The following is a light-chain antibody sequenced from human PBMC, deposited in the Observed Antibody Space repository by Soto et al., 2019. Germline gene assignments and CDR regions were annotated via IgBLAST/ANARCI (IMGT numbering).Light chain of an antibody. CDR3: QHYGTSPIT. J-gene: IGKJ5*01. Sequence: EIVLTQSPGTLSLSPGERATLSCRASQSIDNSYLAWYQQKPGRAPRLLIYGAFARATGIPDRFSGTGSGTDFTLTISRLEGEDFAVYSCQHYGTSPITVGQGTRLEIK. CDR2: GAF. V-gene: IGKV3-20*01. CDR1: QSIDNSY.